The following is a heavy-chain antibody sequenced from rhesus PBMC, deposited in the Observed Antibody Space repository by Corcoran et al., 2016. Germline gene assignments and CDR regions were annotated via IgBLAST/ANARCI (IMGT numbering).Heavy chain of an antibody. J-gene: IGHJ4*01. CDR3: ARVRGYSGSWGDY. Sequence: QLQLQESGPGLVKPSETLSVTCAVSVGSISSSYWSWLRPAPGTGRECIGYIYGSGSSTNYNPSRKSRVTLSVDTSKNQLSLKLSSVTTADTAVYYCARVRGYSGSWGDYWGQGVLVTVSS. CDR2: IYGSGSST. D-gene: IGHD6-25*01. CDR1: VGSISSSY. V-gene: IGHV4-169*01.